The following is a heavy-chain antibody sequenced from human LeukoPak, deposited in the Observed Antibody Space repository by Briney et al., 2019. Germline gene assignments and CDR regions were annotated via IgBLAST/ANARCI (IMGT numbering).Heavy chain of an antibody. Sequence: PSETLSLTCAVFGGSISNYFWSWIRQPPGKGLEWIGYIHYSGSTNYNPSLKSRVTISVDTSKNQFSLKLSSVIAADTAVYYCAREGSGYPFDYWGQGTLVTVSS. CDR2: IHYSGST. D-gene: IGHD3-22*01. V-gene: IGHV4-59*01. J-gene: IGHJ4*02. CDR1: GGSISNYF. CDR3: AREGSGYPFDY.